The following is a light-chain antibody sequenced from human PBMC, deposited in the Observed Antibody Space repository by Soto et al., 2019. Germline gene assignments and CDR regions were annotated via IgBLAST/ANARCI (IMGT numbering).Light chain of an antibody. CDR1: SSDVGGYNY. V-gene: IGLV2-14*01. CDR2: DVS. CDR3: SSYTSSSTLYVV. J-gene: IGLJ2*01. Sequence: QSALTQPASVSGSPGQSITISCTGTSSDVGGYNYVSWYQQHPGKAPKLMIYDVSNRPSGVSNRFSGSKSGNTASQTISGLQAEDEADYYCSSYTSSSTLYVVFGGGTKLTAL.